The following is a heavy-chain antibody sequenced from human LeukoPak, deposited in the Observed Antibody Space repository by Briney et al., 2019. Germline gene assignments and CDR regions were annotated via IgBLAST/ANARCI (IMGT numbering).Heavy chain of an antibody. V-gene: IGHV1-2*02. J-gene: IGHJ6*02. CDR3: ARRGTVTRGAYYYYGMDV. CDR2: INPNSGGT. CDR1: GYTFTGYY. Sequence: ASVKASCKASGYTFTGYYMHWVRQAPGQGLEWMGWINPNSGGTNYAQKFQGRVTMTRDTSISTAYMELSRLRSDDTAVYYCARRGTVTRGAYYYYGMDVWGQGTTVTVSS. D-gene: IGHD4-17*01.